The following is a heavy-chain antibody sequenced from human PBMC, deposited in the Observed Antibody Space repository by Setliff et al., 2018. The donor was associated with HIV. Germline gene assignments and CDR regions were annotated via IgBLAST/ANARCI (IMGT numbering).Heavy chain of an antibody. J-gene: IGHJ3*01. CDR2: VIPSFATA. D-gene: IGHD1-1*01. CDR1: GGHFKNLA. V-gene: IGHV1-69*13. Sequence: ASVKVSCKASGGHFKNLAISWVRQAPGQGLEWMGGVIPSFATANYAQKFQGRITITADELTSTVYMDLNSLKSEDSAVYYCANPHDGGAFDVWGQGTAVTVSS. CDR3: ANPHDGGAFDV.